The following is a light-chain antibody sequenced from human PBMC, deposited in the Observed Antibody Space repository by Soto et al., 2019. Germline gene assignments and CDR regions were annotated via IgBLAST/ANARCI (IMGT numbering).Light chain of an antibody. J-gene: IGKJ2*01. CDR2: GTS. CDR1: QSVSTKY. V-gene: IGKV3-20*01. Sequence: EIVLTQPPGTLYLSLGERDTLSCRASQSVSTKYVAWYQQRPGSAPSLLIYGTSNRAAGFPDRFSGSVSGTDFSLTISRVEPEDFAVYYCQHFGSSPPDTLGQGTKLG. CDR3: QHFGSSPPDT.